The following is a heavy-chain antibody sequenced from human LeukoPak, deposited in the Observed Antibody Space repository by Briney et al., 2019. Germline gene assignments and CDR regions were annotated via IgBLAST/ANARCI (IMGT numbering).Heavy chain of an antibody. V-gene: IGHV3-30-3*01. D-gene: IGHD3-22*01. CDR2: IPFDGNQK. CDR1: GFFFRSHA. Sequence: GGSLRLSCEASGFFFRSHALHWVRQAPGQGLEWLAIIPFDGNQKFYADSVKGRFTISRDNPRNTLYLQMNSVRAEDTAVYYCASLADYYDSSGYSSVDYWGQGTLVTVSS. CDR3: ASLADYYDSSGYSSVDY. J-gene: IGHJ4*02.